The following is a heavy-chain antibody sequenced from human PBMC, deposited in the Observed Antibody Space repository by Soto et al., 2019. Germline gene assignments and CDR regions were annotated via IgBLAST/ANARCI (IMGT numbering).Heavy chain of an antibody. J-gene: IGHJ5*02. Sequence: SETLSLTCAVYGGSFSGYYWSWIRQPPGKGLEWIGEINHSGSTNYNPSLKSRVTISVDTSKNQFSLKLSSVTAADTAVYYCAKEDPTKRALEWLLFDKGGSWFDPWGQGTLVTVSS. D-gene: IGHD3-3*01. CDR2: INHSGST. CDR1: GGSFSGYY. CDR3: AKEDPTKRALEWLLFDKGGSWFDP. V-gene: IGHV4-34*01.